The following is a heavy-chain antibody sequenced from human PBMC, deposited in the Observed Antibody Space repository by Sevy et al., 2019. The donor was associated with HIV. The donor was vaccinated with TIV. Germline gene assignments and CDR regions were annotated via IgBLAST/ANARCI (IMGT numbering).Heavy chain of an antibody. CDR2: LSYDDSDE. V-gene: IGHV3-30-3*02. CDR1: GFIFSTSP. Sequence: GGSLRLSCAASGFIFSTSPMHCVRQAPGKGLECVAILSYDDSDENYADSVKGRFTISRDNSKNTLYLQMNSLRTEDTAVYYCAKDDLGSIDYWGQGTLVTVSS. J-gene: IGHJ4*02. CDR3: AKDDLGSIDY. D-gene: IGHD3-10*01.